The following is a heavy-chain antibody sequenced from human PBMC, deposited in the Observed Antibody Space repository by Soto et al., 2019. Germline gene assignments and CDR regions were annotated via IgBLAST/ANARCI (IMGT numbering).Heavy chain of an antibody. CDR3: AKCGGRSVAQGGKYYYYYMDV. CDR2: ISGSGGST. J-gene: IGHJ6*03. D-gene: IGHD2-21*01. Sequence: GGSLRLSCAASGFTFSSYAMSWVRQAPGKGLEWVSAISGSGGSTYYADSVKGRFTISRDNSKNTLYLQMNSLRAEDTAVYYCAKCGGRSVAQGGKYYYYYMDVWGKGTTVTVSS. CDR1: GFTFSSYA. V-gene: IGHV3-23*01.